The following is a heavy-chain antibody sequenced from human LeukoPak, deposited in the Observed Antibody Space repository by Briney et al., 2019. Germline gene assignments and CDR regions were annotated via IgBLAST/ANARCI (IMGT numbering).Heavy chain of an antibody. CDR2: INPSGGST. CDR1: GYTFTSYY. CDR3: AMIPESQLHDYGGQCLTDY. D-gene: IGHD4-23*01. Sequence: ASVKVSCKASGYTFTSYYMHWVRQAPGQGLEWMGIINPSGGSTSYAQKFQGRVTMTRDTSTSTVYMELSSLRSEDTAVYYCAMIPESQLHDYGGQCLTDYWGQGTLVTVSS. V-gene: IGHV1-46*01. J-gene: IGHJ4*02.